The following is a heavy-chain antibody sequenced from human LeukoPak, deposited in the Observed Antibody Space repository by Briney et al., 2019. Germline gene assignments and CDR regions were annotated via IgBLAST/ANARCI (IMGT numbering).Heavy chain of an antibody. J-gene: IGHJ3*02. CDR3: ASCISPAAAHDAFDI. V-gene: IGHV1-69*05. Sequence: GASVKVSCKASGGSFSSYAISWVRQAPGQGLEWMGGIIPIYGTASYTQKFQGRVTITTDESTSTAYMELSSLRSEDTAVYYCASCISPAAAHDAFDIWGQGTMVTVSS. D-gene: IGHD6-13*01. CDR2: IIPIYGTA. CDR1: GGSFSSYA.